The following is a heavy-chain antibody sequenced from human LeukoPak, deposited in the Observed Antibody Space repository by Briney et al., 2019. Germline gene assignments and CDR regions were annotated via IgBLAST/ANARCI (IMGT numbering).Heavy chain of an antibody. CDR3: ARHSGTGYDDYSVY. CDR2: IYPGDSGT. D-gene: IGHD1-14*01. J-gene: IGHJ4*02. Sequence: GESLQISCKGSGYSFTSSWIGCVRQMPGNRLEWMGIIYPGDSGTRYSTAFEGQVTNSVDQSISTAYLQWSSLKASDTAIYYCARHSGTGYDDYSVYGGQGTLVTVSS. CDR1: GYSFTSSW. V-gene: IGHV5-51*01.